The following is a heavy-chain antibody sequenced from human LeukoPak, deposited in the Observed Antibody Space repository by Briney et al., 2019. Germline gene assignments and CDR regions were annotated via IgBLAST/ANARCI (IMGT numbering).Heavy chain of an antibody. CDR2: ISGTGRPM. V-gene: IGHV3-48*04. CDR1: GFSFSTSG. D-gene: IGHD3-22*01. CDR3: AKIAPFTSGYYTNWFDP. Sequence: GGSLRLSCAASGFSFSTSGMNWVRQAPGKGLEWISYISGTGRPMYYADSVKGRFTISRDNAKNSLYLQMNSLRAEDTAVYYCAKIAPFTSGYYTNWFDPWGQGTLVTVSS. J-gene: IGHJ5*02.